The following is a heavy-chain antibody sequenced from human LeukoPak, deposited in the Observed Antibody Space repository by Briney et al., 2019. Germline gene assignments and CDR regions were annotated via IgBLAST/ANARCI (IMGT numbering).Heavy chain of an antibody. Sequence: GGSLRLSCAASGFTFSRYSVNWVRQAPGKGLEWVSSISTSSIYIYYADSVKGRFTISRDNSKNTLYLQMNSLRAEDTAVYYCAKEGDIVVVPAANYFDYWGQGTLVTVSS. CDR1: GFTFSRYS. J-gene: IGHJ4*02. CDR3: AKEGDIVVVPAANYFDY. CDR2: ISTSSIYI. D-gene: IGHD2-2*01. V-gene: IGHV3-21*04.